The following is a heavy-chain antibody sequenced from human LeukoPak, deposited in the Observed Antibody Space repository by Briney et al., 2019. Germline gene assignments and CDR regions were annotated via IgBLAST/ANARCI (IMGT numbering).Heavy chain of an antibody. CDR2: ISGSGGST. CDR3: AKGHGRSGSSTDY. D-gene: IGHD3-10*01. V-gene: IGHV3-23*01. Sequence: PGGSLRLSCAASGFTFSSYAMSWVRQAPGKGLEWVSAISGSGGSTYYADSVKGRFTISRDNSKNTLYLQMHSLRAEDTAVYYCAKGHGRSGSSTDYWGQGTLVTVSS. J-gene: IGHJ4*02. CDR1: GFTFSSYA.